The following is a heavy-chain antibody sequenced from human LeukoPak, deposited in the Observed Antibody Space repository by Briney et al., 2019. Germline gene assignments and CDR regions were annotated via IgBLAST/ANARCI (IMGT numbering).Heavy chain of an antibody. J-gene: IGHJ4*02. CDR2: IYHSGPT. CDR1: GYSISSGHY. Sequence: SETLSLTCSVSGYSISSGHYWGWIRQPPGKGLEWIGSIYHSGPTSYNPSLKSRVTISVDTSKNHFSLTLSSVTAADTAVYYCARDVDRFDYWGQGTLVTVSS. D-gene: IGHD2-21*01. V-gene: IGHV4-38-2*02. CDR3: ARDVDRFDY.